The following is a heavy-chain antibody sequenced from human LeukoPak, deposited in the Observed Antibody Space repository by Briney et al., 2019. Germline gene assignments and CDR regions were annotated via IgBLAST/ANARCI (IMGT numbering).Heavy chain of an antibody. CDR3: ARDCVVTAIPYSWFDP. V-gene: IGHV4-39*02. CDR1: GGSISSSSYY. CDR2: IYYSGST. D-gene: IGHD2-21*02. J-gene: IGHJ5*02. Sequence: SETLSLTCTVSGGSISSSSYYWGWIRQPPGKGLEWIGSIYYSGSTYYNPSLKSRVTISVDTSKNQFSLKLSSVTAADTAVYYCARDCVVTAIPYSWFDPWGQGTLVTVSS.